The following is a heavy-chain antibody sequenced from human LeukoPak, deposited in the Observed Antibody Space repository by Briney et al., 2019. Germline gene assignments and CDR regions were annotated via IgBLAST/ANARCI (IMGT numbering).Heavy chain of an antibody. Sequence: GGSLRLSCAASGFTFSNFGMHWVRQAPGKGLEWVAVISYDGKNEYYTDSVKGRFTCSRDNAKNSLHLQMNSLRAEDTAVYYCATNHPNGGGGRYFDWSPIDWGQGTLVTVSS. D-gene: IGHD3-9*01. J-gene: IGHJ4*02. CDR2: ISYDGKNE. V-gene: IGHV3-30*03. CDR1: GFTFSNFG. CDR3: ATNHPNGGGGRYFDWSPID.